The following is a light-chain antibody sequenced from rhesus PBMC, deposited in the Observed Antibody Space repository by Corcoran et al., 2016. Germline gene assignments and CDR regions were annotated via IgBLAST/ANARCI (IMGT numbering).Light chain of an antibody. V-gene: IGKV1-22*01. J-gene: IGKJ2*01. CDR3: QPYNSSPYS. CDR2: KAS. Sequence: DIQMTQSPSSLSASVGDTVTITCRASQIIRNWLAWYQQKPGKAPKLLIYKASSLHSGVPSRFSGSGSGTDFTLTISSLQSEDFATYYCQPYNSSPYSFGQGTKVEIK. CDR1: QIIRNW.